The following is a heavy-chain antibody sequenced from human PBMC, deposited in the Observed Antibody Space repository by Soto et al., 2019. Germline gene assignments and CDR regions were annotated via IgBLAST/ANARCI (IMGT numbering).Heavy chain of an antibody. CDR3: ARDQEAGSFFPYYYGMDV. D-gene: IGHD6-13*01. Sequence: EVQLVESGGGLVQPGGSLRLSCATSGFTFSSYEMNWVRQAPGKGLEWVSYISSSGSTIYYADSVKGRFTISRDNAKNSLYLQMDSLRAEDTAAYYCARDQEAGSFFPYYYGMDVW. V-gene: IGHV3-48*03. CDR1: GFTFSSYE. J-gene: IGHJ6*01. CDR2: ISSSGSTI.